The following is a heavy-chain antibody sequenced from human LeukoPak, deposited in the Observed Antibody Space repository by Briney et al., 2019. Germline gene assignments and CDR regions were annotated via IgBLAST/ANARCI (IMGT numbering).Heavy chain of an antibody. CDR2: IHHSGTT. V-gene: IGHV4-38-2*02. J-gene: IGHJ4*02. D-gene: IGHD2-15*01. Sequence: PSETLSLTCTVSGFSIRSGYYWGWIRQPPGKGLEWIGNIHHSGTTYYNPSLKSRVTISVDTSKNQSSVKLTSVTATDTAVYYCASDAPGLLGYWGQGTLVTVSS. CDR3: ASDAPGLLGY. CDR1: GFSIRSGYY.